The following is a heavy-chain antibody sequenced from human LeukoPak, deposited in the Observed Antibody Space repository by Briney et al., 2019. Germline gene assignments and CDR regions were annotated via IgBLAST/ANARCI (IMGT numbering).Heavy chain of an antibody. Sequence: SETLSLTCTVSGGSISSYYWSWIRQPPGKGLEWIGYISYSGNTNHNPSLKSRVTISVDTSKNQFSLKLSSVTAADTAVYYCARVKADCGGDCYFDYWGQGTLVTVSS. CDR2: ISYSGNT. V-gene: IGHV4-59*01. D-gene: IGHD2-21*02. CDR1: GGSISSYY. CDR3: ARVKADCGGDCYFDY. J-gene: IGHJ4*02.